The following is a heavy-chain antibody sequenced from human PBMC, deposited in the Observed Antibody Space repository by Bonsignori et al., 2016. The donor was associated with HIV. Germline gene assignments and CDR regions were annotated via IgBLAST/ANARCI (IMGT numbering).Heavy chain of an antibody. CDR2: VYSSGTT. CDR3: ARVRDLGIAN. V-gene: IGHV4-39*07. Sequence: WIRQPPGKGLEWIGNVYSSGTTYYTPSLKSRVTISVDASNNYFSLKLSSVTAADTAVYYCARVRDLGIANWGQGTLVTVSS. D-gene: IGHD7-27*01. J-gene: IGHJ1*01.